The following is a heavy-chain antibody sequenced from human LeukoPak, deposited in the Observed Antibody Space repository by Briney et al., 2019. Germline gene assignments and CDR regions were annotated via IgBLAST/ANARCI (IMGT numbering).Heavy chain of an antibody. CDR2: IYYSGST. V-gene: IGHV4-39*07. D-gene: IGHD4/OR15-4a*01. CDR3: ARGGTLMTMVN. CDR1: GGSVSSGGHY. J-gene: IGHJ4*02. Sequence: SETLSLTCSVSGGSVSSGGHYWGWIRQPPGKGLEWIGTIYYSGSTYYDPSLKSRVTISVDTSKNQFSLNLNSVTAADTAVYYCARGGTLMTMVNWGQGTLVTVSS.